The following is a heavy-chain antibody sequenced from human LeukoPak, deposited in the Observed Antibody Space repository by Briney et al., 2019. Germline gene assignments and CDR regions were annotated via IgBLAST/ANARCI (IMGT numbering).Heavy chain of an antibody. CDR2: IYTSGST. V-gene: IGHV4-4*09. J-gene: IGHJ4*02. CDR1: GGFISSYC. Sequence: PSETLSLTCTVSGGFISSYCWSWIRQPRGKGLEWIGYIYTSGSTNYNPSLKSRVTISVDTSKNQFSRKLTSVTAADTAVYYCARAPYYYDSSGYYYVCYFDYWGQGTLVTVSS. D-gene: IGHD3-22*01. CDR3: ARAPYYYDSSGYYYVCYFDY.